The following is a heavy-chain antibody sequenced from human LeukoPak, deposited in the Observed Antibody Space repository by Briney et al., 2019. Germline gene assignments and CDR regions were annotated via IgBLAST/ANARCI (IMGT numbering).Heavy chain of an antibody. V-gene: IGHV3-7*05. CDR3: ARDYAYNAFDY. CDR1: GFTFSRSW. Sequence: GGSLRLSCAASGFTFSRSWMTWVRQAPGKGLEWVANIKQDGSEKNYVDSAKGRFTISRDNAKNSLYLQMNSLRAEDTAMYYCARDYAYNAFDYWGQGTLLTVSS. D-gene: IGHD5-24*01. CDR2: IKQDGSEK. J-gene: IGHJ4*02.